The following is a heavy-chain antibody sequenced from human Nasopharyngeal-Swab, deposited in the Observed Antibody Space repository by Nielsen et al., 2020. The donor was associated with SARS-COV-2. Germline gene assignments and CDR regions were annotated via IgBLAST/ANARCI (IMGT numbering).Heavy chain of an antibody. Sequence: SVTVSCKASRCTFSSYAISWVRQAPGQGLEWMGGIIPIFGTANYAQKFQGRVTITTDESTSTAYMELSSLRSEDTAVYYCARDSEGSGYDSIAVAAYFDYWGQGTLVTVSS. V-gene: IGHV1-69*05. CDR2: IIPIFGTA. CDR1: RCTFSSYA. D-gene: IGHD6-19*01. CDR3: ARDSEGSGYDSIAVAAYFDY. J-gene: IGHJ4*02.